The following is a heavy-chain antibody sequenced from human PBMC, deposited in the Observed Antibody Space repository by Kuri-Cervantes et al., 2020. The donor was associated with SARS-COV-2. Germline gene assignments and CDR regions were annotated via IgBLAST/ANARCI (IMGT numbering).Heavy chain of an antibody. CDR1: GDPISSNSYF. CDR3: VRAAAGIYYFDY. Sequence: SETLSLTCTVSGDPISSNSYFWGWIRQPPGRGLEWIGNIYYSGSTYYNPSLKSRVTISVDTSKKQFSLKLSSVTAADTAIYYCVRAAAGIYYFDYWGQGTLVTVSS. CDR2: IYYSGST. J-gene: IGHJ4*02. D-gene: IGHD6-13*01. V-gene: IGHV4-39*01.